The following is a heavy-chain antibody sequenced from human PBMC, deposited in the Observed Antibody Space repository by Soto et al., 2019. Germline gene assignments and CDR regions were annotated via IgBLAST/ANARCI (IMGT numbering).Heavy chain of an antibody. D-gene: IGHD2-21*02. CDR3: AKDRYCGGDCYPLVGYGMDV. Sequence: PGGSLRLSCAASGFTFSRYAMNWVRQVPGKGLQWVSTISGSGGSTYYGDSVKGRFTISRDNSKSTLYLQMNSLRADDTAVYYCAKDRYCGGDCYPLVGYGMDVWGQGTTVTVSS. CDR2: ISGSGGST. V-gene: IGHV3-23*01. J-gene: IGHJ6*02. CDR1: GFTFSRYA.